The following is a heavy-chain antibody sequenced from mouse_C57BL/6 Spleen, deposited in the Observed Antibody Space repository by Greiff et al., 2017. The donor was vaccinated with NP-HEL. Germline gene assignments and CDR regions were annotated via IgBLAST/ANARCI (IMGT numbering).Heavy chain of an antibody. Sequence: VQLQQSGPELVKPGASVKISCKASGYSFTGYYMNWVKQSPEKSLEWIGEINPSTGGTTYNQKFKAKATLTVDKSSSTAYMQLKSLTSEDSAVYYCAREAKYYFDYWGQGTTLTVSS. V-gene: IGHV1-42*01. CDR1: GYSFTGYY. CDR3: AREAKYYFDY. CDR2: INPSTGGT. J-gene: IGHJ2*01.